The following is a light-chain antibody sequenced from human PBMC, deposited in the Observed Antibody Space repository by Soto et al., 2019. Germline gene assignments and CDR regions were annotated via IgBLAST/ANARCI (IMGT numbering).Light chain of an antibody. CDR1: QSVLYSSNNKNY. J-gene: IGKJ4*01. CDR2: WAS. CDR3: QHYNNTPPA. Sequence: DIVMTQSPDSLAVSLGESATINCKSSQSVLYSSNNKNYLSWYQQRPGQPPKLLIYWASTRESGVPDRFSGSGSGTDFTLTISSLEAEDVAVYYCQHYNNTPPAFGGVTKVEI. V-gene: IGKV4-1*01.